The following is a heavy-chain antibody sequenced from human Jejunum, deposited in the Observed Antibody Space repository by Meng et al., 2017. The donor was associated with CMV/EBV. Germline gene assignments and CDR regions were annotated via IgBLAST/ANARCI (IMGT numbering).Heavy chain of an antibody. D-gene: IGHD1-14*01. V-gene: IGHV4-34*01. J-gene: IGHJ5*02. CDR3: ARGGGINRWFDP. CDR2: INQSVGS. Sequence: VHLQRWGAGLLNPSETLSLPCAVSGGSFRPYYWPWIRQSPGKGLEWIGEINQSVGSNYNPSLKSRVTMSLDTSKNHFSLKLDSVTAADTAVYYCARGGGINRWFDPWGQGTLVTVSS. CDR1: GGSFRPYY.